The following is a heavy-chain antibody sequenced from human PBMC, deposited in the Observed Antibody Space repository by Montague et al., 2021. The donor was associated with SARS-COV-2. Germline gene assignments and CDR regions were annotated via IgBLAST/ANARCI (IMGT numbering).Heavy chain of an antibody. J-gene: IGHJ2*01. Sequence: SETLSLTCTVSGGSISSSSYYWGWIRQPPGKGLEQIASIDYSGSTYYXPSLKSRVTTSVDTSKNQFSLKLSSVTAADTAVYYCARQPLTTMILVVITQPRRDFDLWAVAPWSLSPQ. CDR3: ARQPLTTMILVVITQPRRDFDL. V-gene: IGHV4-39*01. CDR1: GGSISSSSYY. CDR2: IDYSGST. D-gene: IGHD3-22*01.